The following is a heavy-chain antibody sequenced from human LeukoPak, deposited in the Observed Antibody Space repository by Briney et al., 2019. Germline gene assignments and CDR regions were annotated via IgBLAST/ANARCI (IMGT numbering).Heavy chain of an antibody. CDR2: INHSGST. D-gene: IGHD6-19*01. Sequence: PSETLSLTCAVYGGSFSGYCWSWIRQPPGKGLEWIGEINHSGSTNYNPSLKSRVTISVDTSKNQFSLKLSSVTAADTAVYYCARGVAVSSSGWYNYWGQGTLVTVSS. CDR3: ARGVAVSSSGWYNY. CDR1: GGSFSGYC. J-gene: IGHJ4*02. V-gene: IGHV4-34*01.